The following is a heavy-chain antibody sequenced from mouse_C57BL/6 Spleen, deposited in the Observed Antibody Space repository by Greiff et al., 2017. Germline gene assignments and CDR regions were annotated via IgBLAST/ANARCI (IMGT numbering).Heavy chain of an antibody. CDR2: IRSKSSNYAT. V-gene: IGHV10-3*01. J-gene: IGHJ2*01. Sequence: EVMLVESGGGLVQPKGSLQLSCAASGFTFNTYAMHWVSQAPGQGLEWVARIRSKSSNYATYYDNSVKDRFTISRDESKSMRYLQMNNRKTEDTAMYYCVRGNYEDYLDYWGQGTTLTVSS. CDR3: VRGNYEDYLDY. D-gene: IGHD1-1*01. CDR1: GFTFNTYA.